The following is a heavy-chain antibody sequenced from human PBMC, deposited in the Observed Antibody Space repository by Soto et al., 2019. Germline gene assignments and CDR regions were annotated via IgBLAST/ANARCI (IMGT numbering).Heavy chain of an antibody. V-gene: IGHV4-4*07. CDR1: SACISGFH. J-gene: IGHJ5*02. D-gene: IGHD1-1*01. CDR2: IYATGTT. Sequence: SLTCTFSSACISGFHWSCIRESAGKGLEWIGRIYATGTTDCNPSLKSRVMMSVDTSKKQFSLKLRSVTAADTPVYYCVRDGTKTLRDWFDPWGQGISVTVSS. CDR3: VRDGTKTLRDWFDP.